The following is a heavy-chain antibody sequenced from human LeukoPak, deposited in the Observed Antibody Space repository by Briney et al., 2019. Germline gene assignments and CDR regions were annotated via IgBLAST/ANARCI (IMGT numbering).Heavy chain of an antibody. V-gene: IGHV1-46*01. CDR2: INPSGGST. Sequence: GASVKVSCKASGYTFTSYYMHWVRQAPGQGLEWMGIINPSGGSTSYAQKFQGRVTMTRDTSTSTVYMELGSLRSEDTAVYYCARGHAHYDILNGYSIYGMDVWGQGTTVSVSS. J-gene: IGHJ6*02. CDR1: GYTFTSYY. D-gene: IGHD3-9*01. CDR3: ARGHAHYDILNGYSIYGMDV.